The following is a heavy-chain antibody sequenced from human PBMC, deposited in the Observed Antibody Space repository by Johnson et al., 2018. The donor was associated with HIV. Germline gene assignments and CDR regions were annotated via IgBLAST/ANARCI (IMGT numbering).Heavy chain of an antibody. J-gene: IGHJ3*02. Sequence: VQLVESGGGLVQPGGSLRLSCAASGFTFSSYWMSWVRQAPGKGLEWVANIKQDGSEKYYVDSVKGRFTISRDNAKNALYLQMNSLRAEDTALYYCARERSLVRGVMPGAFDIWGQGTMVTVSS. CDR2: IKQDGSEK. V-gene: IGHV3-7*03. D-gene: IGHD3-10*01. CDR1: GFTFSSYW. CDR3: ARERSLVRGVMPGAFDI.